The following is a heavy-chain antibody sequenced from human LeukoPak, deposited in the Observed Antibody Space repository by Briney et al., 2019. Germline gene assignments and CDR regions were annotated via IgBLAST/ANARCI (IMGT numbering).Heavy chain of an antibody. J-gene: IGHJ4*02. V-gene: IGHV1-8*02. D-gene: IGHD3-9*01. CDR1: GYIFTSHD. Sequence: GASVKLSCKASGYIFTSHDISWVRQAPGKGLEWVSGMNPNGANTYYAETFKGRFTMTRNTSKNTSYLEMNSLTSEDTAMYHCARGRRLGVAADQYFFDYWGQGTLVTVSS. CDR3: ARGRRLGVAADQYFFDY. CDR2: MNPNGANT.